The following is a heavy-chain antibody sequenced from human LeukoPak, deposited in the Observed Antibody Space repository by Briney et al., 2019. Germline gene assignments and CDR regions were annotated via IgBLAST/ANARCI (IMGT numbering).Heavy chain of an antibody. J-gene: IGHJ6*03. CDR2: SYYSGRT. D-gene: IGHD5-18*01. CDR3: ARGRDRGYSSNTESYYYYMDV. V-gene: IGHV4-59*11. Sequence: SETLSLTCSVSGDSMNSHYWTWMRQPPGKGLEWIGCSYYSGRTNYDPSLKSRVTVSIDTSTNQFSLRLSSVTAADTAVYFCARGRDRGYSSNTESYYYYMDVWGKGTTVTVSS. CDR1: GDSMNSHY.